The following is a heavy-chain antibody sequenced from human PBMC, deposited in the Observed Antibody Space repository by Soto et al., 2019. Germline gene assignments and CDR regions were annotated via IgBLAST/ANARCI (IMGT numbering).Heavy chain of an antibody. CDR1: GGSISSYY. V-gene: IGHV4-59*01. Sequence: SETLSLTCTVSGGSISSYYWSLIRQPPGKGLEWIGYIYYSGSTNYNPSLKSRVTISVDTSKNQFSLKLSSVTAADTAVYYCARTYYDFWSGYWRWFDPWGQGTLVTVSS. CDR3: ARTYYDFWSGYWRWFDP. J-gene: IGHJ5*02. D-gene: IGHD3-3*01. CDR2: IYYSGST.